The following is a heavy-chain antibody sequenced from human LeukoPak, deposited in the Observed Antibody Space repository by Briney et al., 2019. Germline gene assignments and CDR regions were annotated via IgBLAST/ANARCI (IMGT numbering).Heavy chain of an antibody. J-gene: IGHJ4*02. CDR2: ISAYNGNT. CDR3: ARSYDILTGYYSPFDY. Sequence: PGASVKVSCKASGYTFTSYGISWVRQAPGQGLEWMGWISAYNGNTNYAQKLQGRVTMTTDTSTSTAYMELRSLRSDDTAVYYCARSYDILTGYYSPFDYWGQGTLVTVSS. V-gene: IGHV1-18*01. CDR1: GYTFTSYG. D-gene: IGHD3-9*01.